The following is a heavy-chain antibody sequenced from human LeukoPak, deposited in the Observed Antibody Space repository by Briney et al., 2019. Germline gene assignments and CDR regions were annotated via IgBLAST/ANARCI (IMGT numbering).Heavy chain of an antibody. CDR3: AKGPYSSGYYFDST. Sequence: GGSLRLSCAASGFTFSNYNMNWVRQAPGKGLEWVAFIRYDGSNKYYADSVKGRFTISRDNSKNTLYLQMNSLRAEDTAVYYCAKGPYSSGYYFDSTGGQGTLVTVSS. J-gene: IGHJ4*02. D-gene: IGHD3-22*01. V-gene: IGHV3-30*02. CDR1: GFTFSNYN. CDR2: IRYDGSNK.